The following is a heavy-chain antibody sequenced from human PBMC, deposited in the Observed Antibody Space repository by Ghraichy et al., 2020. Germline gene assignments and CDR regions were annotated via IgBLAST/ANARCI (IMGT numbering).Heavy chain of an antibody. V-gene: IGHV3-9*01. J-gene: IGHJ3*02. CDR1: GFSFDDYA. CDR2: INWNSGSI. CDR3: AKDSRGAFDM. Sequence: LNISCAASGFSFDDYAMNWVRQAPGKGLEWVSNINWNSGSIDYADSVKGRFTISRDNAKNSLYLQMNSLRAEDTALYYCAKDSRGAFDMWGQGTMVTVSS.